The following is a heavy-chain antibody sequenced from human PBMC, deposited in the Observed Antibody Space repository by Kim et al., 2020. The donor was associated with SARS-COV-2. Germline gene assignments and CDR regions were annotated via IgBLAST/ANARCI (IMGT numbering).Heavy chain of an antibody. CDR2: ISNTGKTI. V-gene: IGHV3-11*01. Sequence: GGSLRLSCAASGFTFSDNYMSWIRQAPGKGLEWVSYISNTGKTIYYEDSVKGRFTISRDNAKNSLYLQMNSLTVEDTAIYYCARAPWEGFAELLSLDSWGQGTLVTVSS. J-gene: IGHJ4*02. D-gene: IGHD3-10*01. CDR1: GFTFSDNY. CDR3: ARAPWEGFAELLSLDS.